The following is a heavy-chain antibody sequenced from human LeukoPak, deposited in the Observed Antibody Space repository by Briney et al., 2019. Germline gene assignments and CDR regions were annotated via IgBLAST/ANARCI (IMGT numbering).Heavy chain of an antibody. Sequence: PSETLSLTCAVYGGSFSGFYWSWIRQPPGKGLEWIGEINHSGSTNYNPSLKSRVTISVDTSKNQFSLKLSSVTAADTAVYYCASLRVGSSFGYQYYIDVWGKGTTVTVSS. D-gene: IGHD6-13*01. V-gene: IGHV4-34*01. CDR3: ASLRVGSSFGYQYYIDV. CDR1: GGSFSGFY. J-gene: IGHJ6*03. CDR2: INHSGST.